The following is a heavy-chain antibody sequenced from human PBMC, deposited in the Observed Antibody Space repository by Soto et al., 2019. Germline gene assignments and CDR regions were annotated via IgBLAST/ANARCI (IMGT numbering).Heavy chain of an antibody. Sequence: PGGSLRLSCAASGFTFSSYGMHWVRQAPGKGLEWVAVISYDGSNKYYADSVKGRFTISRDNSKNTLYLQMNSLRAEDTAVCYCAKGVGRIQLWYPLFDYWGQGTLVTVSS. D-gene: IGHD5-18*01. V-gene: IGHV3-30*18. CDR3: AKGVGRIQLWYPLFDY. J-gene: IGHJ4*02. CDR1: GFTFSSYG. CDR2: ISYDGSNK.